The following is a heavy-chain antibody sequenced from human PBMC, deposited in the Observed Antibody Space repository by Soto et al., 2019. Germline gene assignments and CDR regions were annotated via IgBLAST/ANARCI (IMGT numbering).Heavy chain of an antibody. Sequence: GASVKVSCKASGYTFTGYYMHWVRQAPGQGLEWMGWINPNSGGTNYAQKFQGWVTMTRDTSISTAYMELSRLRSGDTAVYYCARDMNYYYYGMDVWGQGTTVTVSS. V-gene: IGHV1-2*04. J-gene: IGHJ6*02. CDR2: INPNSGGT. CDR1: GYTFTGYY. CDR3: ARDMNYYYYGMDV. D-gene: IGHD3-16*01.